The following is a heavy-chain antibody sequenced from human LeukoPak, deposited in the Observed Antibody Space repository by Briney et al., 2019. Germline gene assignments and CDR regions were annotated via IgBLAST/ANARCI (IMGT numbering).Heavy chain of an antibody. D-gene: IGHD1-1*01. CDR2: IYHSGST. CDR1: GGSISSSNW. V-gene: IGHV4-4*02. CDR3: ARASHWNQLHYFDY. J-gene: IGHJ4*02. Sequence: SGTLSLTCAVSGGSISSSNWWSWVRQPPEKWLEWIGEIYHSGSTNYNPSLKSRVTISVDKSKNQFSLKLSSVTAADTAVYYCARASHWNQLHYFDYWGQGTLVTVSS.